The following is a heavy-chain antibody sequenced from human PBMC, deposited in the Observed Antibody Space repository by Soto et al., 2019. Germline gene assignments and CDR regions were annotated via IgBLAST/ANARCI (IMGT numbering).Heavy chain of an antibody. D-gene: IGHD2-15*01. V-gene: IGHV4-59*08. CDR3: AGQVVVAATIWCDH. CDR2: IYYSGST. Sequence: QVQLQESGPGLVKPSETLSLTCTVSGGSISSYYWSWIRQPPGKGLEWIGYIYYSGSTKYNPSLKRRGHXSVPTXXTQFSRPLGSVPDAEPDVYYCAGQVVVAATIWCDHWGQGTLVTVSS. J-gene: IGHJ5*02. CDR1: GGSISSYY.